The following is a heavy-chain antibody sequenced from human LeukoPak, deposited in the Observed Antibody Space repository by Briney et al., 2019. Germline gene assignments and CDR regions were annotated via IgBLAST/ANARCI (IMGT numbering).Heavy chain of an antibody. CDR3: ARHALELLWFGESRYNNWFDP. J-gene: IGHJ5*02. Sequence: SETLSLTCTVSGGSISSYYWGWIRQPPGKGLEWIGSIYYSGSTYYNPSLKSRVTISVDTSKNQFSLKLSSVTAADTAVYYCARHALELLWFGESRYNNWFDPWGQGTLVTVSS. CDR1: GGSISSYY. D-gene: IGHD3-10*01. CDR2: IYYSGST. V-gene: IGHV4-39*01.